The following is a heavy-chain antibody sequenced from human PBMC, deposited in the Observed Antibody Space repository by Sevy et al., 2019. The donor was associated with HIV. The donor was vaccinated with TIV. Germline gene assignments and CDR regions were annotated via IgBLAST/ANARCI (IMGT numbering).Heavy chain of an antibody. CDR1: GGSISSGGYY. D-gene: IGHD2-2*02. J-gene: IGHJ5*02. CDR2: IYYSGST. CDR3: AGVVVPAAIRGEYNWFDP. V-gene: IGHV4-31*03. Sequence: SETLSLTCTVSGGSISSGGYYWSWIRQHPGKGLEWIGYIYYSGSTYYNPSLKSRVTISVDTSKNQFSLKLSSVTAADTAVYYCAGVVVPAAIRGEYNWFDPWGQGTLVTVSS.